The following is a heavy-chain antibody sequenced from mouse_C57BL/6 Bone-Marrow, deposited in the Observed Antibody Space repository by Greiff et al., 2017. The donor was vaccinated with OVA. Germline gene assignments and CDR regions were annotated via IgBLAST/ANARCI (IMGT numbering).Heavy chain of an antibody. J-gene: IGHJ2*01. CDR2: IDPENGDT. D-gene: IGHD2-1*01. CDR3: TTCGIYYGN. V-gene: IGHV14-4*01. Sequence: EVQGVESGAELVRPGASVKLSCTASGFNIKDDYMHWVKQRPEQGLEWIGWIDPENGDTEYASKFQGKATITADTSSNTAYLQLSSLTSEDTAVYYCTTCGIYYGNWGQGTTLTVSS. CDR1: GFNIKDDY.